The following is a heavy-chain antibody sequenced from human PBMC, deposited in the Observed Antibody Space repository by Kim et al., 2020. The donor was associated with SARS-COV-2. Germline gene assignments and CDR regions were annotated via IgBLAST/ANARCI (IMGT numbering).Heavy chain of an antibody. CDR2: INHSGST. D-gene: IGHD2-15*01. CDR3: ARGRSTLRVVAATRYFDY. Sequence: SETLSITCAVYGGSFSGYYWSWIRQPPGKGLEWIGEINHSGSTNYNPSLKSRVTISVDTSKNQFSLKLSSVTAADTAVYYCARGRSTLRVVAATRYFDYWGQGTLVTVSS. J-gene: IGHJ4*02. V-gene: IGHV4-34*01. CDR1: GGSFSGYY.